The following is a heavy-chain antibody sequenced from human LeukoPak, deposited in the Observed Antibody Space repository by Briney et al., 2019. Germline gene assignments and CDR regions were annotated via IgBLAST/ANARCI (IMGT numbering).Heavy chain of an antibody. CDR3: ARDGSRGGFWSGSSLHSMDV. CDR2: GHHSGST. CDR1: GYSITSNYY. Sequence: IPSQTLSLTCTVSGYSITSNYYWCWVRQPPGKGLEWIGSGHHSGSTYYNPSLKSRVSISVDTSKNHFSLKVTYVTAADTAVYYCARDGSRGGFWSGSSLHSMDVWGKGTSVTVSS. V-gene: IGHV4-38-2*02. J-gene: IGHJ6*03. D-gene: IGHD3-3*01.